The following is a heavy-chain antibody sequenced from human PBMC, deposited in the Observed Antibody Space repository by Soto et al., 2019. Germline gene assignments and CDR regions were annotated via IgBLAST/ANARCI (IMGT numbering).Heavy chain of an antibody. CDR1: GFTFSDYY. D-gene: IGHD1-26*01. CDR2: ISSSSSYT. CDR3: AAGGSYERSWFDP. V-gene: IGHV3-11*05. Sequence: QVQLVESGGGLVKPGGSLRLSCAASGFTFSDYYMSWIRQAPGKGLEWVSYISSSSSYTNYADSVKGRFTISRDNAKNSLYLQMNSLRAEDTAVYYCAAGGSYERSWFDPWGQGTLVTVSS. J-gene: IGHJ5*02.